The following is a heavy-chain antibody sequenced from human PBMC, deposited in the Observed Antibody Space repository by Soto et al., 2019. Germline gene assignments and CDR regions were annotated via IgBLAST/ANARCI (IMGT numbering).Heavy chain of an antibody. V-gene: IGHV4-34*01. CDR1: GGSFSGYY. D-gene: IGHD3-10*01. CDR2: INHSGST. CDR3: ARRNYYGSGSYYYYYYYGMDV. Sequence: SETLSLTCAVYGGSFSGYYWSWIRQPPGKGLEWIGEINHSGSTNCNPSLKSRVTISVDTSKNQFSLKLSSVTAADTAVYYCARRNYYGSGSYYYYYYYGMDVWGQGTTVTVSS. J-gene: IGHJ6*02.